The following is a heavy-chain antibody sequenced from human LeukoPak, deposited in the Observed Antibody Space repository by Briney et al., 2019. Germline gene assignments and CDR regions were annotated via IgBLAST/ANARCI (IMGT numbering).Heavy chain of an antibody. V-gene: IGHV1-18*01. Sequence: ASVKVSCKASGYTFSRNGVSWVRQAPGQGLEWLGWISVYNGNTNYAQKLQGRVIVTTDTSTSTTYMELRSLRSDDTAVYYCVRRPVEAMGFFDYWGQGTLVTVSS. D-gene: IGHD6-19*01. CDR2: ISVYNGNT. CDR1: GYTFSRNG. CDR3: VRRPVEAMGFFDY. J-gene: IGHJ4*02.